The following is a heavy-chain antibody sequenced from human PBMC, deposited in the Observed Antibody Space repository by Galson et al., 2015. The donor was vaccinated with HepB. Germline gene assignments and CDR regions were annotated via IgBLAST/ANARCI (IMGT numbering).Heavy chain of an antibody. Sequence: SLRLSCAVSGFSVTDYYMTWVRQAPGKGLEWVSVIYAPGGTNYADSVKGRFTISRDNSKNTLYLQTNSLRAEDTAIYYCARDSPTEGSDYYLDYWGQGTLVTVSS. V-gene: IGHV3-53*01. D-gene: IGHD3-22*01. CDR1: GFSVTDYY. J-gene: IGHJ4*02. CDR2: IYAPGGT. CDR3: ARDSPTEGSDYYLDY.